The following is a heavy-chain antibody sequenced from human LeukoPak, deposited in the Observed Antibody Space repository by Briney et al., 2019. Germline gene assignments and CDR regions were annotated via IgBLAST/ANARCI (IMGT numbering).Heavy chain of an antibody. CDR3: VPGKFGSDMDV. V-gene: IGHV4-59*01. Sequence: SETLSLTCTVSGGSISSTYWSWIRQTPGKGLEWLGYIYYSGSTNHNPPPKSRATISVPTSKNQFPLMLRSTTAAATAVYYCVPGKFGSDMDVGGKGTTLT. CDR1: GGSISSTY. CDR2: IYYSGST. D-gene: IGHD3-10*01. J-gene: IGHJ6*03.